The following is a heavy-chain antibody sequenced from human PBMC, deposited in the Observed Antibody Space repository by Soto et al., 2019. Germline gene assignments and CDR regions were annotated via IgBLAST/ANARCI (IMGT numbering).Heavy chain of an antibody. CDR3: ARDQPPYYDFWRGYLKAGLWFDS. J-gene: IGHJ5*01. Sequence: ASVKVSCKASGCTFTSYGISWVRQAPGQGLEWMGWISAYNGNTNYAQKLQGRVTMTTDTSTSTAYMELRSLRSDDTAVYYCARDQPPYYDFWRGYLKAGLWFDSCGQGTLVTVSS. CDR2: ISAYNGNT. D-gene: IGHD3-3*01. CDR1: GCTFTSYG. V-gene: IGHV1-18*01.